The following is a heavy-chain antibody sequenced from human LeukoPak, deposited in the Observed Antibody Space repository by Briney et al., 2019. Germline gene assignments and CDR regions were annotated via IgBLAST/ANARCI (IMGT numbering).Heavy chain of an antibody. CDR3: ARTSTNYFDY. V-gene: IGHV3-48*03. D-gene: IGHD1-26*01. Sequence: GGSLRLSCAASGFTFSNYEMNWVRQVPGKGLEWVSYISSSGGTIYYADSVKGRFTISRDNAKHSLYLQINSLRAEDTAVYHCARTSTNYFDYWGQGTLVTVSS. CDR1: GFTFSNYE. CDR2: ISSSGGTI. J-gene: IGHJ4*02.